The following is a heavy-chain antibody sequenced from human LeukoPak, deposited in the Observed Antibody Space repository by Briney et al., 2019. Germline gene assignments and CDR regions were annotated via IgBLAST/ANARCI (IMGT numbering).Heavy chain of an antibody. D-gene: IGHD2-2*01. CDR1: GFTFSSYA. J-gene: IGHJ3*02. CDR3: AKPYCSSTSRYWAFHI. CDR2: ISGTGGGT. V-gene: IGHV3-23*01. Sequence: GGSLRLSCAASGFTFSSYAMSWVRQAPGKGLEWVSAISGTGGGTYYADSVKGRFTISRDNSKNTLYLQMNSLRAEDTAVYYCAKPYCSSTSRYWAFHIWGQGTMVTVSS.